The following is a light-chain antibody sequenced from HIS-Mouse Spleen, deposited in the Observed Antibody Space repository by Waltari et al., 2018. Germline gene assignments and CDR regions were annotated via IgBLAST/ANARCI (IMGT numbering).Light chain of an antibody. J-gene: IGKJ1*01. Sequence: DIQLTQSPSFLSASVGDRVTITCRASQGISSFSDWYQQKPGKAHKLLIYAASTLQSGVPSRFSGSGSGTEFTLTISSLQPEDFATYYCQQLNSYPPTFGQGTKVEIK. CDR2: AAS. CDR3: QQLNSYPPT. CDR1: QGISSF. V-gene: IGKV1-9*01.